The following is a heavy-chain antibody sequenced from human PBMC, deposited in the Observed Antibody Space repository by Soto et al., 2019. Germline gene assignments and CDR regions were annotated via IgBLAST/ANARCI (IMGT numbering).Heavy chain of an antibody. CDR1: GFTFSNYY. Sequence: GGSLRLSCAVSGFTFSNYYIHWVRQAPGKGLEWVSSIRSGRDTFYADSVKGRFSISRDDATSSVSLQMNSLRGEDTAVYFCAREETAWPLAYGLDVWGQGTTVTV. J-gene: IGHJ6*02. D-gene: IGHD2-21*02. CDR2: IRSGRDT. CDR3: AREETAWPLAYGLDV. V-gene: IGHV3-21*01.